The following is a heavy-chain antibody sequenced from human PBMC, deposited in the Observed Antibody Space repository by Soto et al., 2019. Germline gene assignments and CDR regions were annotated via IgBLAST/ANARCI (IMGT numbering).Heavy chain of an antibody. Sequence: QVQLVQSGAEVKTPGSSVKVSCKASGGTFSSYAISWVRQAPGQGLEWMGGIIPIFGTANDAQKFQGRVTITADESTSTAYMELSSLRSEDMAVYSCSRGSYYDDSSGYYDYAFDIWGQGTMVPVSS. V-gene: IGHV1-69*12. D-gene: IGHD3-22*01. CDR1: GGTFSSYA. J-gene: IGHJ3*02. CDR3: SRGSYYDDSSGYYDYAFDI. CDR2: IIPIFGTA.